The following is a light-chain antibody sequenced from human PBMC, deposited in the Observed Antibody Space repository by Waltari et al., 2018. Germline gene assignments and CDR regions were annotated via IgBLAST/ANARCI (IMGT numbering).Light chain of an antibody. V-gene: IGKV3-20*01. CDR3: QQYGSSPVL. Sequence: EIVLTQSPGTLSLSPGERATLSCRASQSVSSSYLAWYQQKPGQAARLLIYGASSRATGIPDRFSGSGSGTDFTLTISRLEPEDFAVYYCQQYGSSPVLFGGGTKVEIK. J-gene: IGKJ4*01. CDR1: QSVSSSY. CDR2: GAS.